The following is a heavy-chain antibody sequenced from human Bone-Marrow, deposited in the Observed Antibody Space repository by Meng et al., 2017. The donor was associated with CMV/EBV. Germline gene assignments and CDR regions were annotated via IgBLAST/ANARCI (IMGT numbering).Heavy chain of an antibody. CDR3: AREIQDIVVVVAAPLGY. V-gene: IGHV1-18*01. CDR2: ISAYNGNT. CDR1: GYTFTSYG. Sequence: ASVKVSCKASGYTFTSYGISWVRQAPGQGLEWMGWISAYNGNTNYAQKLQGRVTMTRDTSTSTVYMELSSLRSEDTAVYYCAREIQDIVVVVAAPLGYWGQGTLVSVSS. J-gene: IGHJ4*02. D-gene: IGHD2-15*01.